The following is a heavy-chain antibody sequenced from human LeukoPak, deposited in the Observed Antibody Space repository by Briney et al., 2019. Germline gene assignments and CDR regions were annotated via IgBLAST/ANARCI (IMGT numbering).Heavy chain of an antibody. D-gene: IGHD1-26*01. V-gene: IGHV3-23*01. Sequence: PGGSLRLSCAASGFNFGNYAMSWVRQAPGKGLEWVSGVSDGGGSTHYADSVKGRFTISRDTSKNTLYLQMNSLRVEHTAIYFCATGGYSGLFLFNYWGQGTLVTVSS. CDR3: ATGGYSGLFLFNY. CDR2: VSDGGGST. J-gene: IGHJ4*02. CDR1: GFNFGNYA.